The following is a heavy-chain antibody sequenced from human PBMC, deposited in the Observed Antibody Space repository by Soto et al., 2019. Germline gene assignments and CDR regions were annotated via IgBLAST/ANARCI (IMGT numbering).Heavy chain of an antibody. CDR1: GGTFSIYA. CDR3: ARDLGSGYDPGDY. J-gene: IGHJ4*02. Sequence: QVQLVQSGAEVKKPGSPVKVSCKASGGTFSIYAVSWVRQAPGQGLEWMGGIIPIIGTRNYAQRFQGRITITGDESTSTAYMELSSLKSEDTAVYYCARDLGSGYDPGDYWGQGTLVTVSS. V-gene: IGHV1-69*12. CDR2: IIPIIGTR. D-gene: IGHD5-12*01.